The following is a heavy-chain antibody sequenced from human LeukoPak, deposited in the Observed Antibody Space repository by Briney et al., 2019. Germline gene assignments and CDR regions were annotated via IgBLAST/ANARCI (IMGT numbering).Heavy chain of an antibody. V-gene: IGHV1-18*04. J-gene: IGHJ4*02. CDR2: NSAYNGNT. CDR1: GYIFTSYG. CDR3: ARVRDYGDYDYYFDY. Sequence: GASVKVSCKASGYIFTSYGISSVRQAPGQGRERMGGNSAYNGNTNYAQKLQGRVTMTTDTSTSTAYMELRSLRSDDTAVYYCARVRDYGDYDYYFDYWGQGTLVTVSS. D-gene: IGHD4-17*01.